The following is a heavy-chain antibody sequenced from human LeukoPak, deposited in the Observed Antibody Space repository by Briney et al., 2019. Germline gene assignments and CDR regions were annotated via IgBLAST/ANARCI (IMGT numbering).Heavy chain of an antibody. J-gene: IGHJ6*02. Sequence: GRSLRRSCAASGFTFSSYAMHWVRQAPGKGLEWVAVISYDGSNKYYADSVKGRFTISRDNSKNTLYLQMNSLRAEDTAVYYCARDRRYCSGGSCATEPYGMDVWGQGTTVTVSS. CDR3: ARDRRYCSGGSCATEPYGMDV. CDR1: GFTFSSYA. CDR2: ISYDGSNK. V-gene: IGHV3-30-3*01. D-gene: IGHD2-15*01.